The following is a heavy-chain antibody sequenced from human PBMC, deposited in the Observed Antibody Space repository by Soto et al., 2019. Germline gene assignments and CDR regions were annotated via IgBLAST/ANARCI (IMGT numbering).Heavy chain of an antibody. CDR3: ARTANWLDP. Sequence: QLHLQESGPGLVKASETLSLTCTVSGDSISSSSYHWGWIRQPPGKGLEWIGNSHHSGSAYYNPSLKSRVTISVDTSKNQVSLKLSSVTAADTAVYYCARTANWLDPWGQGTLVTVSS. CDR1: GDSISSSSYH. J-gene: IGHJ5*02. CDR2: SHHSGSA. V-gene: IGHV4-39*01.